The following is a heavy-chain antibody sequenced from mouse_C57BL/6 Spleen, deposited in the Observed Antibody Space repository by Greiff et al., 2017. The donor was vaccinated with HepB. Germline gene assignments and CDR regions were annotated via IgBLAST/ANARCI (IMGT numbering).Heavy chain of an antibody. D-gene: IGHD1-1*01. CDR1: GYTFTSYW. Sequence: QVHVKQPGAELVMPGASVKLSCKASGYTFTSYWMHWVKQRPGQGLEWIGEIDPSDSYTNYNQKFKGKSTLTVDKSSSTAYMQLSSLTSEDSAVYYCARRFITTVVATRYFDVWGTGTTVTVSS. CDR2: IDPSDSYT. J-gene: IGHJ1*03. V-gene: IGHV1-69*01. CDR3: ARRFITTVVATRYFDV.